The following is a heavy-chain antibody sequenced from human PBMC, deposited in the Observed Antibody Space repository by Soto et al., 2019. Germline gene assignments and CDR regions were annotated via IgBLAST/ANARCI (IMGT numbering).Heavy chain of an antibody. CDR3: VRQGIGNLHGLVDV. CDR1: SGPSSSHN. Sequence: QVQLQQSGPGLVKPSETLSLTCTVSSGPSSSHNWGWIRQSPGRGLEWIGYVYNTGGTSYNPSLKSRVTISADTSANHISLTLSFVTAADTALYYCVRQGIGNLHGLVDVWGQGTTVSVSS. CDR2: VYNTGGT. J-gene: IGHJ6*02. V-gene: IGHV4-59*08. D-gene: IGHD1-1*01.